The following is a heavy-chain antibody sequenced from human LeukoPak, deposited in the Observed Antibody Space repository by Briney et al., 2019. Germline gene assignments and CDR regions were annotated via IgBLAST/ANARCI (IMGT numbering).Heavy chain of an antibody. D-gene: IGHD3-16*01. J-gene: IGHJ4*02. V-gene: IGHV4-59*11. CDR2: IHYSGTT. Sequence: SETLSLTCTVSGDSFINHYGSWIRQPPGKGLEWIGYIHYSGTTNDNPSLKSRVSISEDTSKNQFYLKLTSVTAADTAVYYCARGGGYFDYWGQGTLVTVSS. CDR3: ARGGGYFDY. CDR1: GDSFINHY.